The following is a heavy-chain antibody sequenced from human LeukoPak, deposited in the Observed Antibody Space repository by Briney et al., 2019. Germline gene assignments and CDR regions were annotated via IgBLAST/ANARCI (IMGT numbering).Heavy chain of an antibody. Sequence: SETLSLTCTVSGGSISSYYWSWVRQPPGKGLEWIGYIYYSGSTNYNPSIKRRVTISVDTSKNQFSLKLSSVTAADTAVYYCARTACSNSYNRFDPWGQGTLVTVSS. V-gene: IGHV4-59*01. CDR3: ARTACSNSYNRFDP. CDR2: IYYSGST. J-gene: IGHJ5*02. D-gene: IGHD4-11*01. CDR1: GGSISSYY.